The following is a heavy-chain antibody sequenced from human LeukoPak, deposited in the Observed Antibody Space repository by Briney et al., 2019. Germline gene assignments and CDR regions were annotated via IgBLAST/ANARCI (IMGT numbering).Heavy chain of an antibody. CDR2: IGRSGDNT. CDR3: ARGPHGEFDF. J-gene: IGHJ4*02. D-gene: IGHD4-17*01. V-gene: IGHV3-23*01. Sequence: PGGSLRLSCAASGLTFSTYAMTWVRQPPGKGLEWVSTIGRSGDNTFYADSVKGRFTISRDNSKNTLYLQMNNLRVEDTALYYCARGPHGEFDFWGQGTLVTVSS. CDR1: GLTFSTYA.